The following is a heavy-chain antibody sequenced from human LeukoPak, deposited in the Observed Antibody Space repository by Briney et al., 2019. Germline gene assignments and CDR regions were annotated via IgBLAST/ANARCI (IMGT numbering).Heavy chain of an antibody. Sequence: PSETLSLTCTVSGGSISSYYWSWIRQPPGKGLEWIGYIYYSGSTNYNPSLKSRVTISVDTSKNQFSLKLSSVTAADTAVYYCARVMGGYSYGNFDYWGQGTLVTVSS. CDR1: GGSISSYY. CDR3: ARVMGGYSYGNFDY. D-gene: IGHD5-18*01. CDR2: IYYSGST. V-gene: IGHV4-59*01. J-gene: IGHJ4*02.